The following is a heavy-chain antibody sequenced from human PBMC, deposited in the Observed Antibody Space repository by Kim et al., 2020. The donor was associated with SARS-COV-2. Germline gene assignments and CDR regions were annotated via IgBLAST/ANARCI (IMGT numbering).Heavy chain of an antibody. CDR3: ARGRAGVVPSPILGIGPHYRYYAMDV. CDR1: GGSFSGYH. J-gene: IGHJ6*02. CDR2: IKHSGST. V-gene: IGHV4-34*01. D-gene: IGHD2-2*02. Sequence: SETLSLTCAVYGGSFSGYHWSWIRQPPGKGLEWIGEIKHSGSTNYNPSLKSRVTMSVDTSKSQFSLKLRSVTAADTAVYYCARGRAGVVPSPILGIGPHYRYYAMDVWGQGTTVTVSS.